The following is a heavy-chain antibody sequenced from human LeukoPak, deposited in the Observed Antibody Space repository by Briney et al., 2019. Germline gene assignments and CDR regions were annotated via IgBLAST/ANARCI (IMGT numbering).Heavy chain of an antibody. CDR3: ARDSGDSGYSPSDAFDI. CDR1: GGSFSGYY. J-gene: IGHJ3*02. V-gene: IGHV4-34*01. Sequence: SETLSLTCAVYGGSFSGYYWSWIRQPPGKGLEWIGEINHSGSTNYNPSLKSRVTISVDTSKNQFSLKLSSVTAADTAVYYCARDSGDSGYSPSDAFDIWGQGTVVTVSS. CDR2: INHSGST. D-gene: IGHD4-23*01.